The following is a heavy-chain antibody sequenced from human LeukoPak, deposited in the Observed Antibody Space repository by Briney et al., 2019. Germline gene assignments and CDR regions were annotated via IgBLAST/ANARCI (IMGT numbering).Heavy chain of an antibody. V-gene: IGHV4-39*07. Sequence: SETLSLTCTVSGGSISSSSYYWGWIRQPPGKGLEWIGSIYYSGSTYYNPSLKSRVTISVDTSKNQFSLKLSSVTAADTAVYYCARDEEGSSWYYASRVTKNAFDIWGQGTMVTVSS. CDR1: GGSISSSSYY. J-gene: IGHJ3*02. CDR2: IYYSGST. D-gene: IGHD6-13*01. CDR3: ARDEEGSSWYYASRVTKNAFDI.